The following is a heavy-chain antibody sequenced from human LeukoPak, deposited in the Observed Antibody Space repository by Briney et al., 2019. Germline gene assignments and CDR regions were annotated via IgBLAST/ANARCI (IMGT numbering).Heavy chain of an antibody. CDR1: GFTFSSYA. J-gene: IGHJ4*02. V-gene: IGHV3-23*01. CDR2: ISGSGSST. CDR3: AKGPLTEVAGTTWDY. D-gene: IGHD6-19*01. Sequence: GGSLRLSCAASGFTFSSYAMSWVRQAPGKGLEWVSAISGSGSSTYYADSVKGRFTISRDNSKNTLYLQMDSLRADDTAVYYCAKGPLTEVAGTTWDYWGQGTLVTVSS.